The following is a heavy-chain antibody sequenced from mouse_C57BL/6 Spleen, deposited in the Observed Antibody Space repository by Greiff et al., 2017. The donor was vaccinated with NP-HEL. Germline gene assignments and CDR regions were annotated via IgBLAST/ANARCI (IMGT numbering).Heavy chain of an antibody. CDR1: GYSFTDYY. CDR3: ARSEDGYYVGAWFAY. J-gene: IGHJ3*01. CDR2: INPCTGGI. D-gene: IGHD2-3*01. Sequence: VQLQQSGPELVKPGASVKISCKASGYSFTDYYMNWVKQSPEKSLEWIGEINPCTGGITYNQQFKAKSTLTVATSSSTAYMQRKSLTSEDSAVYYCARSEDGYYVGAWFAYWGQGTLVTVSA. V-gene: IGHV1-42*01.